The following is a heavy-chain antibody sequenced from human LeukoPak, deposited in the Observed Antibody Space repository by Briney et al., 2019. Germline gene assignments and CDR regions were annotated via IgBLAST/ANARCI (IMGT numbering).Heavy chain of an antibody. V-gene: IGHV3-64*02. CDR3: AREVPNDDYRDFFDY. J-gene: IGHJ4*02. CDR2: IGSNGGYI. CDR1: GFTFSSYA. Sequence: GGSLRLSCAASGFTFSSYAMHWVRQAPGRGLEYVSSIGSNGGYIDYAASVKGRFTISRDNFKNTLYLQMGSLRAEDMAVYYCAREVPNDDYRDFFDYWGQGTLVTVSS. D-gene: IGHD4-17*01.